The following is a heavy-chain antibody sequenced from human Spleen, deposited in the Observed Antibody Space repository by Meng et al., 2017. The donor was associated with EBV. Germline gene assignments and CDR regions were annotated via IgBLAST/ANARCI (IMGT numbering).Heavy chain of an antibody. V-gene: IGHV1-18*01. CDR3: ARNYGDSASDY. CDR1: GYTFSSHG. CDR2: ISTYNGNT. J-gene: IGHJ4*02. Sequence: QVPLVQSGPEVKKPGASVKVSCKASGYTFSSHGIRWVRQAPGQGLEWMAWISTYNGNTNYAQKLQGRVTLTTDTSTSTVHMELRSLRSDDTAVYYCARNYGDSASDYWGQGTLVTVSS. D-gene: IGHD4-17*01.